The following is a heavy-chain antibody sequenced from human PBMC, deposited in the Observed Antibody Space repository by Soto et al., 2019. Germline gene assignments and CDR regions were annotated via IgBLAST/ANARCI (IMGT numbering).Heavy chain of an antibody. CDR1: TFSDYY. V-gene: IGHV3-11*01. D-gene: IGHD2-15*01. CDR2: ISGSGTTI. Sequence: TFSDYYMSWIRQAPGKGLEWVAFISGSGTTIFYADSVKGRFTISRDNAKNSLYLQMNSLRAEDTAVYYCATAATYGPWGQGTLVTVSS. CDR3: ATAATYGP. J-gene: IGHJ4*02.